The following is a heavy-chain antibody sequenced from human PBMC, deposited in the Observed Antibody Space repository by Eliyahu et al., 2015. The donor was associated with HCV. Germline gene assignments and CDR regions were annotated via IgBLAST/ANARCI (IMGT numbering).Heavy chain of an antibody. J-gene: IGHJ4*02. V-gene: IGHV2-5*02. CDR2: IYWXDDK. CDR3: AHAEIDYLQVPPPYYFDF. Sequence: QITLKESGPTLVKPTQTLTLTCTFSGFSLXXXXMGVGWIRQPPGKALEWLALIYWXDDKRYSPSLKSRLTITKDNSKNQVVLTMANMETVDTATYFCAHAEIDYLQVPPPYYFDFWGQGSLVTVSS. D-gene: IGHD2/OR15-2a*01. CDR1: GFSLXXXXMG.